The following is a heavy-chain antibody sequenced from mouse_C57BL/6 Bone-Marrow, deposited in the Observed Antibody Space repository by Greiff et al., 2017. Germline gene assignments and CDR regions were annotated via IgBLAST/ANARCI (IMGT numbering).Heavy chain of an antibody. J-gene: IGHJ2*01. CDR1: GYTFTSYW. CDR3: ARDGSGFDY. Sequence: VQLQQPGAELVMPGASVKLSCKASGYTFTSYWMHWVKQRPGQGLEWIGEIDPSDSYTNYNQKFKGKSTLTVDKSSSTAYMQLSSLTSEDSAVYYGARDGSGFDYWGQGTTLTVSS. CDR2: IDPSDSYT. D-gene: IGHD1-1*01. V-gene: IGHV1-69*01.